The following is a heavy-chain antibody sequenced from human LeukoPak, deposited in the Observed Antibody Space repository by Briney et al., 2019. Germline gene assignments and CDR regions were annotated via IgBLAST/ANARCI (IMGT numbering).Heavy chain of an antibody. D-gene: IGHD2-15*01. V-gene: IGHV4-38-2*02. Sequence: MASETLSLTCTVSGYSISSGYYWGWIRQPPGKGLEWIGGIYHSGSTYYNPSLKSRVTISVDTSKNQFSLKLSSVTAADTAVYYCARIAGYCSGGSCWFDPWGQGTLVTVSS. CDR2: IYHSGST. CDR1: GYSISSGYY. CDR3: ARIAGYCSGGSCWFDP. J-gene: IGHJ5*02.